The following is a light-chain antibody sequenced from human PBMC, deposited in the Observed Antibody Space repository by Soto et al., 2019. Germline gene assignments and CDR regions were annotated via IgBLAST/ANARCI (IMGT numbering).Light chain of an antibody. Sequence: QSALTQPASVSGSPGQSITISCTGTSSGVGGYNYVSWYQQHPGKAPKLMIYEVSNRPSGVSNRFSGSKSGNTASLTISGLQAEDEADYYCSSYTSSSIDYVFGTGTKVTVL. V-gene: IGLV2-14*01. CDR3: SSYTSSSIDYV. CDR1: SSGVGGYNY. J-gene: IGLJ1*01. CDR2: EVS.